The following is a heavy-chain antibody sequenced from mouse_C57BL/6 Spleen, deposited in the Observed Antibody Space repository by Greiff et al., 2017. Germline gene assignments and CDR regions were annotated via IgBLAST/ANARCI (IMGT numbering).Heavy chain of an antibody. D-gene: IGHD1-1*01. Sequence: EVQLQESGGGLVKPGGSLKLSCAASGFTFSDYGMHWVRQAPEKGLEWVAYISSGSSTIYYADTVKGRFTISRDNAKNTLFLQMTSLRSEDTAMYYCARERYEHWYFDVWGTGTTVTVSS. J-gene: IGHJ1*03. CDR2: ISSGSSTI. V-gene: IGHV5-17*01. CDR3: ARERYEHWYFDV. CDR1: GFTFSDYG.